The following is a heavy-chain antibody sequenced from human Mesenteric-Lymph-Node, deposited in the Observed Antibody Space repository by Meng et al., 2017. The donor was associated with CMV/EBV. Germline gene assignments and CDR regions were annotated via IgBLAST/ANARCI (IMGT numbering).Heavy chain of an antibody. CDR1: GHTFTNYY. CDR2: IIPDGGNT. J-gene: IGHJ6*02. Sequence: ASVKVSCKTSGHTFTNYYIHWVRQAPGQGLEWMGIIIPDGGNTSYAQKFQGRVSMTRDTSTNTVYIELSSLRSEDTAVYYCATSTIFEGYGMDVWGQGTTVTVSS. D-gene: IGHD3-3*01. CDR3: ATSTIFEGYGMDV. V-gene: IGHV1-46*01.